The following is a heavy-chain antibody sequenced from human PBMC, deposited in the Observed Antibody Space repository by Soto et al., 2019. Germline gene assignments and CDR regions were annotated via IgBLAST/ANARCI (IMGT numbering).Heavy chain of an antibody. Sequence: ASVKVSCKASGYTFTSDYLHWVRQAPGQGLEWMGIINPSSGGTTYAQKFQGRVTMTRDTSTSTVYMDLSSLTSEDTAVYYCAKDRRAFDIWGQGTTVTVSS. CDR1: GYTFTSDY. J-gene: IGHJ3*02. V-gene: IGHV1-46*01. CDR2: INPSSGGT. CDR3: AKDRRAFDI.